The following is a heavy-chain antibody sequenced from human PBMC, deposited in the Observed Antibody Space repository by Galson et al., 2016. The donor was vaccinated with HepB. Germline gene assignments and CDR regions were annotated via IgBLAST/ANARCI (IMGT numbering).Heavy chain of an antibody. CDR2: IRQDGSDK. CDR1: GFTFSDHW. J-gene: IGHJ6*04. Sequence: SLRLSCAASGFTFSDHWMTWVRQRPGRGLEWVANIRQDGSDKHYVDFVKGRFTVSRDNARNSMYLHMERLGVDDTAVYYCARRLSVLEVAASGWGYGMDVWGKGTTVTVSS. D-gene: IGHD2-15*01. CDR3: ARRLSVLEVAASGWGYGMDV. V-gene: IGHV3-7*01.